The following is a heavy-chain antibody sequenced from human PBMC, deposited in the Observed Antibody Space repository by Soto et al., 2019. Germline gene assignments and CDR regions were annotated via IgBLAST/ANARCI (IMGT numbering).Heavy chain of an antibody. Sequence: ASVQVSCKASGYTFTGYYMHWVRQAPGQGLEWMGWINPNSGGTNYAQKFQGRFTMTRDTSISTAYMELSRLRSDDTAVYYCARDAPHPLYYFDYWGQGTLVTVSS. J-gene: IGHJ4*02. CDR2: INPNSGGT. V-gene: IGHV1-2*02. CDR3: ARDAPHPLYYFDY. CDR1: GYTFTGYY.